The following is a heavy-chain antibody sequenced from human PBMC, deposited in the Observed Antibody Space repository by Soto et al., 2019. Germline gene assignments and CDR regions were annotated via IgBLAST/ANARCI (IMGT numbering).Heavy chain of an antibody. Sequence: GGSLRLSCAASGFTFSSYSMNWVRQAPGKGLEWVSSISSSSSYIYYADSVKGRFTISRDNAKNSLYLQMNSLRAEDTAVYYCARSSGDFIPFDYWGQGTLVTVSS. D-gene: IGHD4-17*01. CDR2: ISSSSSYI. J-gene: IGHJ4*02. CDR3: ARSSGDFIPFDY. CDR1: GFTFSSYS. V-gene: IGHV3-21*01.